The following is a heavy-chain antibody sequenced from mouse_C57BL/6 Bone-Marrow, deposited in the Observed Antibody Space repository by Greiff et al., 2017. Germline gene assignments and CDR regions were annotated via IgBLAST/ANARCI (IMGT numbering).Heavy chain of an antibody. CDR1: GYTFTSYW. Sequence: VQLQQSVAELVKPGASVKLSCKASGYTFTSYWMHWVKQRPGRGLEWIGRIAPTSGGTKYNEKFTSTATLTVDKPSSTADMQLSSLTSDDAAVYYCARGTIVTPFSDWGQGTLVTVSA. D-gene: IGHD2-12*01. CDR3: ARGTIVTPFSD. CDR2: IAPTSGGT. V-gene: IGHV1-72*01. J-gene: IGHJ3*01.